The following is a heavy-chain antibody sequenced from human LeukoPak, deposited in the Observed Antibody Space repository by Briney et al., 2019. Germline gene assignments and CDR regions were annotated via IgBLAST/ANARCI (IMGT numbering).Heavy chain of an antibody. CDR3: ARAGSGRSPDWFDP. Sequence: GGSLRLSCAASGFTFSSYEMNWVRQAPGKGLEWVANISSSGSTIYYADSVKGRFTISRDNAKNSLYLQMNSLRAEDTAVYYCARAGSGRSPDWFDPWGQGTLVTVSS. J-gene: IGHJ5*02. CDR2: ISSSGSTI. CDR1: GFTFSSYE. V-gene: IGHV3-48*03. D-gene: IGHD1-26*01.